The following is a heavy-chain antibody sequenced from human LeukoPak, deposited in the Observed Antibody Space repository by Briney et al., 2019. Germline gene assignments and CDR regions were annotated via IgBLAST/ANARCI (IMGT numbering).Heavy chain of an antibody. J-gene: IGHJ4*02. CDR1: GYTFTSYY. CDR3: ARGAPEDSSGYPPGY. V-gene: IGHV1-46*01. Sequence: ASVKVSCKASGYTFTSYYMHWVRQAPGQGLESMGIINPSGGSTSYAQKFQGRVTMTRDTSTSTVYMELSSLRSEDTAVYYCARGAPEDSSGYPPGYWGQGTLVTVSS. CDR2: INPSGGST. D-gene: IGHD3-22*01.